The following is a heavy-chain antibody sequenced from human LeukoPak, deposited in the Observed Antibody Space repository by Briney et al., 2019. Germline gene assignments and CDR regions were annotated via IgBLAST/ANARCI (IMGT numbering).Heavy chain of an antibody. CDR3: ARGGYVVRGVPFDN. V-gene: IGHV3-30-3*01. Sequence: PGGSLRLSCAAAGFTLRTYAMHWVRQARGKGLEWVAAISFDGSNKYHADSVKGRFTISRDNSKNTLYLQMNSLRAEDTAVYYCARGGYVVRGVPFDNWGRGTLVIVSS. CDR1: GFTLRTYA. J-gene: IGHJ4*02. CDR2: ISFDGSNK. D-gene: IGHD3-10*01.